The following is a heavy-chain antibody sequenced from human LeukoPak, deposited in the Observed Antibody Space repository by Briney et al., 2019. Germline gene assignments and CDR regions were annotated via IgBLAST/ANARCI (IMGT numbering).Heavy chain of an antibody. CDR1: GFTFSSYG. V-gene: IGHV3-30*02. D-gene: IGHD6-19*01. CDR3: AKDSQWLPRAEYFQH. Sequence: GGSLRLSCAASGFTFSSYGMHWVRQAPGKGLEWVAFIRYDGSNKYYADSVKGRFTISRDNSKNTLYLQMNSLRAEDTAVYYCAKDSQWLPRAEYFQHWGQGTLVTVSS. CDR2: IRYDGSNK. J-gene: IGHJ1*01.